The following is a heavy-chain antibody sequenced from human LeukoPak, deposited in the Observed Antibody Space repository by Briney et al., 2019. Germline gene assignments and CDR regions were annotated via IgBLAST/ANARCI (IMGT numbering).Heavy chain of an antibody. Sequence: GGSLRLSCAASGFTFSSYWMHWVRQAPGKGLVWVSRINSDGSSTNYADSVKGRFTISRDNAKNTLYLQMNSLRAEDTAVYYCARVPTTTVTTFWALDYWGQGTLVTVSS. V-gene: IGHV3-74*01. CDR3: ARVPTTTVTTFWALDY. CDR1: GFTFSSYW. J-gene: IGHJ4*02. CDR2: INSDGSST. D-gene: IGHD4-17*01.